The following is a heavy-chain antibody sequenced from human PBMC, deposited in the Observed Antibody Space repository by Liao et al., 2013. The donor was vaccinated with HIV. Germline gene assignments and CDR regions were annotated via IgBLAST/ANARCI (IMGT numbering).Heavy chain of an antibody. V-gene: IGHV4-59*01. Sequence: QVQLQESGPGLVKPSETLSLTCTVSGGSINTYYWSWIRQPPGKGLEWIGYIYYSGSTNYSPSLKSRVTISVDASRNQFSLKLTSVTAADTAVYYCARDASRGLRGIDYWGQGTLVTVSS. CDR3: ARDASRGLRGIDY. CDR2: IYYSGST. D-gene: IGHD4-17*01. J-gene: IGHJ4*02. CDR1: GGSINTYY.